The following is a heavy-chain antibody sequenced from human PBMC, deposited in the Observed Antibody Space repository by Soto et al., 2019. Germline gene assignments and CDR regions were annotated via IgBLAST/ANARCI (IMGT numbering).Heavy chain of an antibody. J-gene: IGHJ4*02. CDR1: GFTFGDYA. V-gene: IGHV3-49*03. D-gene: IGHD6-13*01. Sequence: GGSLRLSCTASGFTFGDYAMSWFRQAPGKGLEWVGFIRSKAYGGTTEYAASVKGRFTISRDDSKSIAYLQMNSLKTEDTAVYYCTRDVGSSSWFQHGYFDYWGQGTLVTVSS. CDR2: IRSKAYGGTT. CDR3: TRDVGSSSWFQHGYFDY.